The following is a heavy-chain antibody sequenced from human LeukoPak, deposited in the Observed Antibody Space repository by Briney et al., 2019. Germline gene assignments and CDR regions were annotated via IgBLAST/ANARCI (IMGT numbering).Heavy chain of an antibody. CDR2: IYYTGTP. J-gene: IGHJ4*02. D-gene: IGHD1-1*01. CDR3: AKTLGRGSASGWYFFNY. Sequence: TSETLSLTCSVSGDSISGSYWNWIRQPPGKELEWIANIYYTGTPKYNPSLTNRVTISADTSKGQVSLNLTSVTAADTAVYYCAKTLGRGSASGWYFFNYWGPGLLVTVSS. CDR1: GDSISGSY. V-gene: IGHV4-59*01.